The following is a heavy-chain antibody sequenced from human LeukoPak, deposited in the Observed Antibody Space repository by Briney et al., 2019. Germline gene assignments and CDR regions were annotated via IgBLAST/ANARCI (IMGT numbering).Heavy chain of an antibody. CDR1: GGTFSSYA. V-gene: IGHV1-69*05. CDR2: IIPIFGTA. CDR3: ARGTPKGGQLGDY. D-gene: IGHD1-1*01. J-gene: IGHJ4*02. Sequence: SVKVSCKASGGTFSSYAISWLRQAPGQGLEWMGRIIPIFGTANYAQKFQGRVTITTDESTSTAYMELSSLRSEDTAVYYCARGTPKGGQLGDYWGQGTLVTVSS.